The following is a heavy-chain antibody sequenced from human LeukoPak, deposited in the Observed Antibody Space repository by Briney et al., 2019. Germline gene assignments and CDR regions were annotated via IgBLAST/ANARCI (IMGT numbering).Heavy chain of an antibody. CDR3: ARGWYDFWSGYSEN. CDR1: GFTFSSYS. V-gene: IGHV3-21*01. D-gene: IGHD3-3*01. J-gene: IGHJ4*02. Sequence: PGGSLRLSCAASGFTFSSYSMNWVRQAPGKGLEWVSSISSSSSYIYYADSVKGRFTISRDNAKNSLYLQMNSLRAEDTAVYYCARGWYDFWSGYSENWGQGTLVTVSS. CDR2: ISSSSSYI.